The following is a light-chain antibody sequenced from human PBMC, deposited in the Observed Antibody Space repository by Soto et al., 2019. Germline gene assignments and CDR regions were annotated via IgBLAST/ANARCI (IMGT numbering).Light chain of an antibody. J-gene: IGKJ1*01. V-gene: IGKV1-5*03. CDR2: KAS. CDR3: QQYYSSPWT. CDR1: QSISSW. Sequence: DIQMTQSPSTLSASVGDRVTITCRASQSISSWLAWYQQKPGKAPKLLIYKASSLESGVPSRFSGSGSGKELTLTISRMQPDDFGTYYCQQYYSSPWTFGRGTKVDIK.